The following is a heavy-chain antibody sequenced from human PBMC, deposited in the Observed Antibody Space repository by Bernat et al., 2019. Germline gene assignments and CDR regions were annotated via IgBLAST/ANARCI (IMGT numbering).Heavy chain of an antibody. CDR1: GFTFSSYA. J-gene: IGHJ5*02. D-gene: IGHD5-24*01. CDR2: ISYDGSNK. CDR3: ARDWAATMGGGFDP. V-gene: IGHV3-30*01. Sequence: QVQLVESGGGVVQPGRSLRLSCAASGFTFSSYAMHWVRQAPGKGLEWVAVISYDGSNKYYADSVKGRFTISRDNSKNTLYLQMNSLRAEDTAVYYCARDWAATMGGGFDPWGQGTLVTVSS.